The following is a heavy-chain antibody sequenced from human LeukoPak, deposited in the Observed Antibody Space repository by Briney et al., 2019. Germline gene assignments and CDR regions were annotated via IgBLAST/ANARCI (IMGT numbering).Heavy chain of an antibody. J-gene: IGHJ4*02. CDR2: IYSSGST. Sequence: SQTLSLTCTVSGGSISSGSYYWSWIRQPAGKGLEWIGRIYSSGSTNYNPSLKSRVTISVDTSKNQFSLKLSSVTAADTAVYYCAREIVVVVAATPVTTGFDYWGQGTLVTVSS. D-gene: IGHD2-15*01. CDR3: AREIVVVVAATPVTTGFDY. V-gene: IGHV4-61*02. CDR1: GGSISSGSYY.